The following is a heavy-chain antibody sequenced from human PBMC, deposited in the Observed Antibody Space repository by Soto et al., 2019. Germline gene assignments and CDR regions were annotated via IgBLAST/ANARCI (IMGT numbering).Heavy chain of an antibody. CDR3: ARLPTGWPNWVDP. Sequence: QLQLQESGPGLVKPSETLSLTCTVSGASLSIGPYTWGWIRQSPERGLEWIGTISHIGTTYYNASLENRVTISLDTSKKQFSLKLTSVAAADTAVYYCARLPTGWPNWVDPWGQGIVVTVSS. CDR2: ISHIGTT. J-gene: IGHJ5*02. V-gene: IGHV4-39*01. D-gene: IGHD6-19*01. CDR1: GASLSIGPYT.